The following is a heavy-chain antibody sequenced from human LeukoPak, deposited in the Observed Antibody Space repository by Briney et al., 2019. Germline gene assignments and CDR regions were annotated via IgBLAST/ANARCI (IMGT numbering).Heavy chain of an antibody. V-gene: IGHV4-39*01. CDR3: ARLGFEYQLLGSWFDS. D-gene: IGHD2-2*01. J-gene: IGHJ5*01. Sequence: AGTLSLTCTASGAFITSADYNWGWLRQPPGKGQEWVGSVFFTGDTYYTPSLRSRVTISIHTSNKQYSLKLNPVTAADTAVYYCARLGFEYQLLGSWFDSWGQGTLVIVSS. CDR2: VFFTGDT. CDR1: GAFITSADYN.